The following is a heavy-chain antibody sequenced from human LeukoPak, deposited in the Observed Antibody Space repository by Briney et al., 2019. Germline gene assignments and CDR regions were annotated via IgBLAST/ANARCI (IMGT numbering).Heavy chain of an antibody. V-gene: IGHV3-21*01. CDR3: ARDGYNSDFWDY. Sequence: GGSLRLSYAASGFTFRCYSMNWLRHATGKGLKWVLPISSRSAYLFYAASVQGRFTIHRDNAKNSLFLQMNSLRAEDTAVYYCARDGYNSDFWDYWGQGTLVTVS. CDR1: GFTFRCYS. D-gene: IGHD5-24*01. J-gene: IGHJ4*02. CDR2: ISSRSAYL.